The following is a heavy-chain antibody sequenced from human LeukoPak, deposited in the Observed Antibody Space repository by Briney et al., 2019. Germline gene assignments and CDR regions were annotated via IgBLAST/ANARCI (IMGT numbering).Heavy chain of an antibody. D-gene: IGHD3-22*01. Sequence: SETLSLTCTVSGGSISSDYWSWIRQPPGKGLEWIGYIYYSGITNYNPSLKNRVTISVDTSKNQFSLKLSSVTAADTAVYYCARLHYDSSGYYYFDYWGQGTLVTVSS. J-gene: IGHJ4*02. CDR3: ARLHYDSSGYYYFDY. V-gene: IGHV4-59*08. CDR1: GGSISSDY. CDR2: IYYSGIT.